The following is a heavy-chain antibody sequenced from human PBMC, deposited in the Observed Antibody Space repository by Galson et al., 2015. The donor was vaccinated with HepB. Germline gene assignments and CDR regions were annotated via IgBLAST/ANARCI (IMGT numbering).Heavy chain of an antibody. J-gene: IGHJ6*02. D-gene: IGHD1-14*01. Sequence: SLRLSCAASGFTFSSYSMNWVRQAPGKGLEWIAYISHNTWTRFYADSVKGRSTVSRDNYKNSVDLQLSSLRADDTAVYFCARERRPNHGYYWAMDAWGQGTTVTVSS. CDR2: ISHNTWTR. CDR3: ARERRPNHGYYWAMDA. CDR1: GFTFSSYS. V-gene: IGHV3-48*04.